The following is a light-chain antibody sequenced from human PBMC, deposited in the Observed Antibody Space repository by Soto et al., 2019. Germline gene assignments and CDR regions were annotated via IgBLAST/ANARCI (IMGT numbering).Light chain of an antibody. CDR2: GPS. V-gene: IGKV3-15*01. J-gene: IGKJ1*01. CDR3: QQFNSWPWT. Sequence: EIVMTQSPATLSVSPGERATLSCRASQSVSSNLAWYQQKPGQAPRLLIYGPSTRATGIPARFSGSGSGTEFTLTISSLQSEDSAFYYCQQFNSWPWTFGQGTKVEIK. CDR1: QSVSSN.